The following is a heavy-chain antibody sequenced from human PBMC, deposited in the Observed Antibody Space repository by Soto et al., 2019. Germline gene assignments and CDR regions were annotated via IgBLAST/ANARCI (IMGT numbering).Heavy chain of an antibody. Sequence: SETLSLTCAVYGGSFSGYYWSWIRQPPGKGLEWIGEINHSGSTNYNPSLKSRVTISVDTSKNQFSLKLSSVTAADPAVDYCARGACGHARNSGFGTTCATFDYWGQGTLVTVSS. J-gene: IGHJ4*02. D-gene: IGHD4-17*01. CDR2: INHSGST. CDR3: ARGACGHARNSGFGTTCATFDY. V-gene: IGHV4-34*01. CDR1: GGSFSGYY.